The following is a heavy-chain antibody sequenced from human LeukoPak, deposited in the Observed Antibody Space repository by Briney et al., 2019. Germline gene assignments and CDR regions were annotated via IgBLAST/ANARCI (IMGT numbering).Heavy chain of an antibody. D-gene: IGHD1-26*01. Sequence: ASVKVSCKASGYTFTSYGISWVRQAPGQGLERMGWISAYNGNTNYAQKLQGRVTMTTDTSTSTAYMELRSLRSDDTAVYYCARGSPYSGSYGWFDPWGQGTLVTVSS. CDR1: GYTFTSYG. CDR3: ARGSPYSGSYGWFDP. CDR2: ISAYNGNT. V-gene: IGHV1-18*01. J-gene: IGHJ5*02.